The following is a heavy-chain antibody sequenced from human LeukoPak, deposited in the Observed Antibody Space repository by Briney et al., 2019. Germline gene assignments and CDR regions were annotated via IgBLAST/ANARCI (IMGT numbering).Heavy chain of an antibody. CDR1: GFTFSSYA. CDR2: INHSGST. CDR3: ARLSSTSLPGNGMDV. V-gene: IGHV4-34*01. J-gene: IGHJ6*02. Sequence: GSLRLSCAASGFTFSSYAMSWIRQPPGKGLEWIGEINHSGSTNYNPSLKSRVTISVDTSKNQFSLKLSSVTAADTAVYYCARLSSTSLPGNGMDVWGQGTTVTVSS. D-gene: IGHD2-2*01.